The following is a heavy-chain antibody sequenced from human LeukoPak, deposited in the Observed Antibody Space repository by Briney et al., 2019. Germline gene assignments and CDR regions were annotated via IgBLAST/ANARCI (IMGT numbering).Heavy chain of an antibody. CDR2: IRSKPNNYAT. V-gene: IGHV3-73*01. CDR3: TRHIYGSGSYHAYDI. Sequence: AGGSLKLSCATSGFSFSDSAIHWVRQASGKGLEWLGRIRSKPNNYATEYAASLKGRFTISRDESRNTAYLQMNTLKTEDTALYYCTRHIYGSGSYHAYDICGQGTLVTVSS. D-gene: IGHD3-10*01. CDR1: GFSFSDSA. J-gene: IGHJ3*02.